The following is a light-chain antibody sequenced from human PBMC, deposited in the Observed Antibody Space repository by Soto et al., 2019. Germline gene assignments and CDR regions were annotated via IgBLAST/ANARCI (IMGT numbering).Light chain of an antibody. V-gene: IGKV3-20*01. J-gene: IGKJ2*01. CDR2: SAS. CDR3: QYYHSSPYT. Sequence: EMVLTQSPGTLSLSPGERGTLSCRASQGVSNNHLAWYQHKPGQAPRLLIYSASSRPSGIPDRFSGSGSGTDFSLTISRVEPEDSAVYYCQYYHSSPYTCGRGTKLEIK. CDR1: QGVSNNH.